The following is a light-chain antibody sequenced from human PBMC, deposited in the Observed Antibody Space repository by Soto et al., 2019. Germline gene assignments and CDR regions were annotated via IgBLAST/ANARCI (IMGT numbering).Light chain of an antibody. Sequence: QSALTQPASVSGSPGQSITISCTGTSSDVGRYNYVSWYQQHPGKAPKLMIYEGSKRPSGVSNRFSGSESGNTASLTISGLQPEDEAHYYCCSYVGSDTYVIFGGGTKLTVL. J-gene: IGLJ2*01. CDR2: EGS. CDR1: SSDVGRYNY. CDR3: CSYVGSDTYVI. V-gene: IGLV2-23*01.